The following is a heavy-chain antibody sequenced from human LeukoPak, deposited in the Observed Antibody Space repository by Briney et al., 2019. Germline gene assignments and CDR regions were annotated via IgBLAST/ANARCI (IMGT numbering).Heavy chain of an antibody. CDR2: LYSGGGT. V-gene: IGHV3-53*01. CDR3: AREYCSGGSCYRRQYYFDY. Sequence: GGSLRLSCAVSGFTVSSDSMSWVRQAPGKGLEWVSILYSGGGTDYADSVKGRFTISRDNSKNTLYLGMNSLRVEDTAVYYCAREYCSGGSCYRRQYYFDYWGQGTLVTVSS. D-gene: IGHD2-15*01. CDR1: GFTVSSDS. J-gene: IGHJ4*02.